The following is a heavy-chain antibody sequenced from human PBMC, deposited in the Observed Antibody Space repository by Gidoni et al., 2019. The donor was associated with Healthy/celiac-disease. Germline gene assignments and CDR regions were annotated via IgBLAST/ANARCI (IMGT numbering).Heavy chain of an antibody. CDR2: ISSSSSYI. V-gene: IGHV3-21*01. CDR1: GLTFSSYS. D-gene: IGHD2-2*01. J-gene: IGHJ4*02. CDR3: AREVRCSSTSCDDY. Sequence: EGQLVECGGGLVKHGGSLRLSCAASGLTFSSYSMNGVRQAPGKGLEWVSSISSSSSYIYYADSVKGRFTISRDNAKNSLYLQMNSLRAEDTAVYYCAREVRCSSTSCDDYWGQGTLVTVSS.